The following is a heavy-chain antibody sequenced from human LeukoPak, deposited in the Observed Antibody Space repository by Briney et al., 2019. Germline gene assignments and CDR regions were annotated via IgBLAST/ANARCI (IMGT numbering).Heavy chain of an antibody. D-gene: IGHD1-1*01. V-gene: IGHV4-59*01. CDR3: ARASPRTTGTLFDP. J-gene: IGHJ5*02. CDR2: IYYSGST. CDR1: GGSISSYY. Sequence: SETLSLTCTGSGGSISSYYWSWIRQPPGKGLEWIGYIYYSGSTNYNPSLKSRVTISVDTSKNQFSLKLSSVTAADTAVYYCARASPRTTGTLFDPWGQGTLVTVSS.